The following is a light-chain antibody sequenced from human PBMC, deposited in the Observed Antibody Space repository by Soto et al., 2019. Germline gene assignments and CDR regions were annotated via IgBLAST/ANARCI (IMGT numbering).Light chain of an antibody. CDR3: SAYTTSNTWV. V-gene: IGLV2-14*01. J-gene: IGLJ3*02. CDR2: EVT. Sequence: SALTQPASVSGSPGQSITISCTGTSSDVGGYNYVSWYQQHPGKPPKLMIYEVTNRPSGVSNRFSGSRSGNTASLTISGLQAEDEAYYYCSAYTTSNTWVFGGGTKLTVL. CDR1: SSDVGGYNY.